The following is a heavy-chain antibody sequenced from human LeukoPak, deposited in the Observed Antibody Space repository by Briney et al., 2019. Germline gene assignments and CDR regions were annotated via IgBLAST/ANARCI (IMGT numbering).Heavy chain of an antibody. CDR1: GGSISSYY. CDR3: ARVRGTYYDFWSGYPTLDYYYYMDV. V-gene: IGHV4-59*01. CDR2: IYYSGRT. J-gene: IGHJ6*03. D-gene: IGHD3-3*01. Sequence: SETLSLTCTVSGGSISSYYWSWIRQPPGKGLEWIGSIYYSGRTNSNPSLKSRVTISVDTSKNQLSLKLSSVTAADTAVYYCARVRGTYYDFWSGYPTLDYYYYMDVWGKGTTVTVSS.